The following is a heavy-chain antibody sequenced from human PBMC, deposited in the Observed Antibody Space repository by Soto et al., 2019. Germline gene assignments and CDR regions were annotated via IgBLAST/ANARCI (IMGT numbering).Heavy chain of an antibody. CDR2: NHYSGGT. CDR3: ARAPGYYYMDV. Sequence: SDTLSLTCAVSGVSLSNYYWSWMRQSPGRGLEWIGYNHYSGGTNYNPSLKSRVTISVDTSKNQFLLKLTSVTAADTAVYYCARAPGYYYMDVWGKGTTVTVSS. V-gene: IGHV4-59*01. CDR1: GVSLSNYY. J-gene: IGHJ6*03.